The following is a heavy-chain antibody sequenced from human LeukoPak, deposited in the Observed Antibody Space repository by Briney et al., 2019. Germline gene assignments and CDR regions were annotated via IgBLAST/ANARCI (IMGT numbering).Heavy chain of an antibody. CDR1: GFTVSSSF. J-gene: IGHJ4*02. V-gene: IGHV3-23*01. D-gene: IGHD3-10*01. CDR2: ISGSGGST. Sequence: GGSLRLSCAASGFTVSSSFMSWVRQAPGKGLEWVSIISGSGGSTYYADSVKGRYTISRDNSRNTLYLQMNSLRLEDTAVYYCAKSGPQGYYFDYWGQGALVTVSS. CDR3: AKSGPQGYYFDY.